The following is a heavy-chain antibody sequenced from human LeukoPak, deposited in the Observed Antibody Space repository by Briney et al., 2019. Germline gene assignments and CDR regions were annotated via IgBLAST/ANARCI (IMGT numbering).Heavy chain of an antibody. D-gene: IGHD6-19*01. CDR3: ARGGIQVSGIDEFDY. Sequence: PGGSLRLSCAASGFTFIDYDMHWVRQVIGKGLEWVTSIGIRGDTHYSGSVKGRFTISRENAESSLYLQMNSLRAEDTGVYYCARGGIQVSGIDEFDYWGQGTLVTVSS. CDR1: GFTFIDYD. J-gene: IGHJ4*02. V-gene: IGHV3-13*01. CDR2: IGIRGDT.